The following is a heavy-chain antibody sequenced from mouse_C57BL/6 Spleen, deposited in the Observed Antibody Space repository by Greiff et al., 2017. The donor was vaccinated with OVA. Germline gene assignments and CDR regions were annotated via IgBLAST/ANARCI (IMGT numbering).Heavy chain of an antibody. Sequence: QVQLQQSGAELVRPGASVTLSCKASGYTFTDYEMHWVKQTPVHGLEWIGAIDPETGGTAYNQKFKGKAILTADKSSSTAYMELRSLTSEDSAVYYCTRKYYGRKGHFDYWGQGTTLTVSS. V-gene: IGHV1-15*01. CDR1: GYTFTDYE. J-gene: IGHJ2*01. D-gene: IGHD1-1*01. CDR3: TRKYYGRKGHFDY. CDR2: IDPETGGT.